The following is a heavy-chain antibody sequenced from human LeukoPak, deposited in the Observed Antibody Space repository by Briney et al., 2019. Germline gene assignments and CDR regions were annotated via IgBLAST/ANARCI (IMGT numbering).Heavy chain of an antibody. CDR2: IKQDGSEK. Sequence: PGGSLRLSCVASGFTLGTYWMNWVRQAPGKGLEWVANIKQDGSEKYYVDSVKGRFTISRDNAKNSLYLQMNSLRAEDTAVYYCARSGEIHPFDYWGQGTLVTVSS. D-gene: IGHD3-10*01. J-gene: IGHJ4*02. V-gene: IGHV3-7*01. CDR3: ARSGEIHPFDY. CDR1: GFTLGTYW.